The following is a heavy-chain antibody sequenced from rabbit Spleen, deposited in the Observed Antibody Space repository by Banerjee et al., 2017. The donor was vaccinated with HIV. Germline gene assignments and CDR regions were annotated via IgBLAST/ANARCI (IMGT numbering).Heavy chain of an antibody. CDR1: GFSFSSSDY. J-gene: IGHJ4*01. CDR3: ARDWRYDDYDL. CDR2: IAGSSSDFT. Sequence: QEQLEESGGDLVKPGASLTLTCTASGFSFSSSDYMCWVRQAPGKGLEWISCIAGSSSDFTYSASWAKGRFTVSKASSTTVDLKLTSLTAADTATYFCARDWRYDDYDLWGQGTLAPS. V-gene: IGHV1S45*01. D-gene: IGHD2-1*01.